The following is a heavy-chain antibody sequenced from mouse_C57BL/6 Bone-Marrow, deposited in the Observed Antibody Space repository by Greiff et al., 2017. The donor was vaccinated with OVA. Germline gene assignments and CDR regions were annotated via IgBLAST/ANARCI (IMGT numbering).Heavy chain of an antibody. CDR2: IDPEDGDT. D-gene: IGHD2-5*01. J-gene: IGHJ1*03. CDR3: TTRGYSNYDWYFDV. V-gene: IGHV14-1*01. Sequence: EVHLVESGAELVRPGASVKLSCTASGFNIKDYYMHWVKQRPEQGLEWIGRIDPEDGDTEYAPKFQGKATMTADTSSNTAYLQLSSLTSEDTAVYYCTTRGYSNYDWYFDVWGTGTTVTVSS. CDR1: GFNIKDYY.